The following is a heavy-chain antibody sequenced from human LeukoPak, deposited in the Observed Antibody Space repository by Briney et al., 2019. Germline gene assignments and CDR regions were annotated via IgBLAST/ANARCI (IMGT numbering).Heavy chain of an antibody. J-gene: IGHJ4*02. D-gene: IGHD6-13*01. CDR2: ISGSGGST. CDR1: GFTFSSYG. Sequence: TGGSLRLPCAASGFTFSSYGMSWVRQAPGKGLEWVSAISGSGGSTYYADSVKGRSTISRDNSKNTLYLQMNSLRAEDTAVYYCARDRIAAAGIIRLPGRVLVAGTIDYWGQGTLVTVSS. V-gene: IGHV3-23*01. CDR3: ARDRIAAAGIIRLPGRVLVAGTIDY.